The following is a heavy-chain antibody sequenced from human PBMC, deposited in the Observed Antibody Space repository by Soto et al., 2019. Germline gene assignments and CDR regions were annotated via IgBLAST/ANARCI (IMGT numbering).Heavy chain of an antibody. D-gene: IGHD2-8*01. CDR3: ARGMGRYFDL. CDR1: GAFISNFY. V-gene: IGHV4-4*07. J-gene: IGHJ2*01. Sequence: QVQLQESGPGLVKPSETLSLTCTDSGAFISNFYWSWIRQPAGKGLQSLGRISASGRTNYNPNLQSRVAMSLDTSKNQFSQRLTSLSAAGTAVYFCARGMGRYFDLWGRGTLVTVFS. CDR2: ISASGRT.